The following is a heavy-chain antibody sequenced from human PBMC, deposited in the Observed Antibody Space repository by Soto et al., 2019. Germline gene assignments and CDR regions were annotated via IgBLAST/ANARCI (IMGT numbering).Heavy chain of an antibody. Sequence: SETLALTCAVYGGSFSGYYWSWIRQPPGKGLEWIGEINHSGSTNYNPSLKSRVTISVDTSKNQFSLKLSSVTAADTAVYYCARSMTTVVTLDYWGQGTLVTVSS. CDR3: ARSMTTVVTLDY. V-gene: IGHV4-34*01. CDR1: GGSFSGYY. J-gene: IGHJ4*02. D-gene: IGHD4-17*01. CDR2: INHSGST.